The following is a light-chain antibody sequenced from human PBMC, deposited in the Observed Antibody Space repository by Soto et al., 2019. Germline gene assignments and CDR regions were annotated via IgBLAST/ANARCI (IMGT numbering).Light chain of an antibody. CDR1: QSVSSN. J-gene: IGKJ1*01. Sequence: EIVMTQSPATLSVSPGERATLSCWASQSVSSNLAWYQQKPRQAPRLLIYGASTRATGIPARFSGSGSGTEFTITISSLQSEEFAVYYCQQYNNWPPWTFGQGTKVDIK. CDR3: QQYNNWPPWT. CDR2: GAS. V-gene: IGKV3-15*01.